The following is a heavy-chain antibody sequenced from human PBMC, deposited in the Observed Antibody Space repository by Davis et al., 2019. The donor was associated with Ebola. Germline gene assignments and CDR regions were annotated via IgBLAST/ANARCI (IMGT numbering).Heavy chain of an antibody. CDR3: ARVGYDSSGYYLTYYFDY. D-gene: IGHD3-22*01. Sequence: MPSETLSLTCGVSGGSLWGYYWSWIRQPPGKGLEWIGYIYYSGSTNYNPSLKSRVTISVDTSKNQFSLKLSSVTVADTAVYYCARVGYDSSGYYLTYYFDYWGQGTLVTVSS. CDR2: IYYSGST. V-gene: IGHV4-59*01. J-gene: IGHJ4*02. CDR1: GGSLWGYY.